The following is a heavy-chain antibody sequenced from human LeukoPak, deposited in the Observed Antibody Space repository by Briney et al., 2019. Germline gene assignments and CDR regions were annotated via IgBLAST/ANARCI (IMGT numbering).Heavy chain of an antibody. CDR3: ARANGYGLLDC. Sequence: SETLSLTRAVYGGSFSGYSWSWIPQPPGKGLEWIGEINHSGSTNYNPSLKSRVTISVDTSKNQFSLKLSSVTAADTAVYYCARANGYGLLDCWGQGTLVTVSS. J-gene: IGHJ4*02. V-gene: IGHV4-34*01. D-gene: IGHD5-18*01. CDR1: GGSFSGYS. CDR2: INHSGST.